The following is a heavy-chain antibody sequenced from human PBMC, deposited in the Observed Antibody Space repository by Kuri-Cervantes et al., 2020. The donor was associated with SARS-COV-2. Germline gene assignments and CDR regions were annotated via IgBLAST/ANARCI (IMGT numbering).Heavy chain of an antibody. J-gene: IGHJ6*03. D-gene: IGHD3-3*01. CDR3: AREWVLRFLEWSHNSPYYYYYMDV. V-gene: IGHV1-46*01. CDR1: GYTFTSYY. Sequence: ASVKVSCKASGYTFTSYYMHWVRQAPGQGLEWMGIINPSGGSTSYAQKFQGRVTMTRDTSTSTVYMELSSLRSEDTAVYYCAREWVLRFLEWSHNSPYYYYYMDVWGKGPTVTVSS. CDR2: INPSGGST.